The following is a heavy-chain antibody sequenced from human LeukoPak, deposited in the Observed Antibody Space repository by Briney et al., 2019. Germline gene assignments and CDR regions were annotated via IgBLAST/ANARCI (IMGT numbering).Heavy chain of an antibody. Sequence: SETLSLTCTVSGGSISSYYWAWIRQPAGKGLEWIGRINTSGSTNYNLSLKSRVTTSADKSENQFSLKLSSVTAADTAVYYCARDTYYSTTWYRDYWGQGTLVTVST. CDR2: INTSGST. J-gene: IGHJ4*02. CDR3: ARDTYYSTTWYRDY. CDR1: GGSISSYY. D-gene: IGHD6-13*01. V-gene: IGHV4-4*07.